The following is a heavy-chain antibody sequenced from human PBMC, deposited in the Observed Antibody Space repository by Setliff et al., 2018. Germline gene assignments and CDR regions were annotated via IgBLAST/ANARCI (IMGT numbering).Heavy chain of an antibody. D-gene: IGHD3-3*01. CDR2: IIPIFGTA. CDR1: GYRLIEVS. V-gene: IGHV1-69*13. CDR3: ARAQSWSGGPYYFDN. J-gene: IGHJ4*02. Sequence: SVKVSCKVSGYRLIEVSMHWVRQAPGKGLEWMGGIIPIFGTANYAQKFQGRVTITADESTSTAYMELSSLRFEDTAVYYCARAQSWSGGPYYFDNWGQGTLVTVSS.